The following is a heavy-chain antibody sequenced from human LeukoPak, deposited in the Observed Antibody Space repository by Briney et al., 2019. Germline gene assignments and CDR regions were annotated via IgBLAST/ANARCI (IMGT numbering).Heavy chain of an antibody. CDR2: IYYSGST. Sequence: SETLSLTCAVYGGSLSGYYWSWIRQPPGKGLEWIGSIYYSGSTYYNPSLKSRVTISVDTSKNQFSLKLSSVTAADTAVYYCARGSGNWGSWGQGTLVTVSS. CDR3: ARGSGNWGS. CDR1: GGSLSGYY. D-gene: IGHD7-27*01. V-gene: IGHV4-34*01. J-gene: IGHJ4*02.